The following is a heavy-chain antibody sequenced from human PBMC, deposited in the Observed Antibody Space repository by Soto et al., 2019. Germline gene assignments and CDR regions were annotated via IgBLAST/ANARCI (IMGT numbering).Heavy chain of an antibody. V-gene: IGHV1-18*01. CDR2: ISAYNGNT. Sequence: QVQLVQSGAEVKKPGASVKVSCKASGYTFTSYGISWVRQAPGQGLEWMGWISAYNGNTNYEQKLQGRVTMTTDTSTSTAYMELRSLRSDDTAVYYCARDGFYDFWSGYYPPYYYYYYYMDVWGKGTTVTVSS. J-gene: IGHJ6*03. D-gene: IGHD3-3*01. CDR3: ARDGFYDFWSGYYPPYYYYYYYMDV. CDR1: GYTFTSYG.